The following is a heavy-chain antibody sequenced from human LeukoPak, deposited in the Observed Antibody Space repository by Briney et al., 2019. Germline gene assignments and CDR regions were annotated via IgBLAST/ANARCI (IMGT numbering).Heavy chain of an antibody. V-gene: IGHV3-21*01. Sequence: PGGSLRLSCAASGFTFSSYSMNWVRQAPGKGLEWVSSISSSSSYIYYADSVKGRFTISRDNAKNSLYLQMNSLRAEDTAVYYCARDRPGYSSSWDSYYYYYGMDVWGQGTTVTVSS. CDR2: ISSSSSYI. CDR1: GFTFSSYS. J-gene: IGHJ6*02. D-gene: IGHD6-13*01. CDR3: ARDRPGYSSSWDSYYYYYGMDV.